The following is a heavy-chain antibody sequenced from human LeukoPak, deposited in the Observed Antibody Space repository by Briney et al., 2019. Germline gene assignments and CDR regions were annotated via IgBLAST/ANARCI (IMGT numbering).Heavy chain of an antibody. V-gene: IGHV3-11*01. Sequence: GGPLRLSCAASGFTFTDYYMSWIRQAPGKGLEWVSYISISSTTIYYADSVKGRFTFSRDNSKNTLYLQMNSLRAEDTAVYYCAKALGDYYYYYYMDVWGKGTTVTVSS. J-gene: IGHJ6*03. CDR1: GFTFTDYY. CDR2: ISISSTTI. D-gene: IGHD3-16*01. CDR3: AKALGDYYYYYYMDV.